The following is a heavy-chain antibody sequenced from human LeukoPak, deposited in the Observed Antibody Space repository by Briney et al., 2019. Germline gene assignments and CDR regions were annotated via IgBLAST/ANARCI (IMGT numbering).Heavy chain of an antibody. V-gene: IGHV1-18*01. CDR3: ARESIAAAGTAFDY. CDR1: GYTFTSYG. Sequence: GASVKISCKASGYTFTSYGISWVRQAPGQGLEWMGWISAYNGNTNYAQKLQGRVTMTTDTSTSTAYMELRSLRSDDTAAYYCARESIAAAGTAFDYWGQGTLVTVSS. D-gene: IGHD6-13*01. J-gene: IGHJ4*02. CDR2: ISAYNGNT.